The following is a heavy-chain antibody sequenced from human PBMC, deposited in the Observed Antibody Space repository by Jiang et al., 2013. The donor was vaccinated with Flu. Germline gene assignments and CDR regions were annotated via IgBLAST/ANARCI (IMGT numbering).Heavy chain of an antibody. CDR2: GGT. J-gene: IGHJ2*01. D-gene: IGHD4-17*01. Sequence: GGTNYAQKFQGRVTMTRDTSISTAYMELSRLRSDDTAVYYCARDLTTVTEHWYFDLWGRGTLVTVSS. V-gene: IGHV1-2*02. CDR3: ARDLTTVTEHWYFDL.